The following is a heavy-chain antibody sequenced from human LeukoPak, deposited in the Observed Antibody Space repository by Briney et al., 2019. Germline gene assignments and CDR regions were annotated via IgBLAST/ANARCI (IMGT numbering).Heavy chain of an antibody. Sequence: GGSLRLSCAASGFAFSDYAMSWVRQAPGKGLEWVSAISGSGGSTYYAASVKGRFTISRDNSKNTLYLQMNSLRAEDTAVYYCAKAGDSSGYYYIDYWGQGTLVTVSS. CDR3: AKAGDSSGYYYIDY. J-gene: IGHJ4*02. V-gene: IGHV3-23*01. CDR2: ISGSGGST. D-gene: IGHD3-22*01. CDR1: GFAFSDYA.